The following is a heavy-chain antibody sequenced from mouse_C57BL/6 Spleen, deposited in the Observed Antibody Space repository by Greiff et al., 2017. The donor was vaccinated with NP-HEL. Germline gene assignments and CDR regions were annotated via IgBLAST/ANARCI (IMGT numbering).Heavy chain of an antibody. J-gene: IGHJ3*01. CDR2: INPSNGGT. V-gene: IGHV1-53*01. CDR1: GYTFTSYW. CDR3: ARGYGSSPWFAY. Sequence: QVHVKQSGTELVKPGASVKLSCKASGYTFTSYWMHWVKQRPGQGLEWIGNINPSNGGTNYNEKFKSKATLTVDKSSSTAYMQLSSLTSEDSAVYYCARGYGSSPWFAYWGQGTLVTVSA. D-gene: IGHD1-1*01.